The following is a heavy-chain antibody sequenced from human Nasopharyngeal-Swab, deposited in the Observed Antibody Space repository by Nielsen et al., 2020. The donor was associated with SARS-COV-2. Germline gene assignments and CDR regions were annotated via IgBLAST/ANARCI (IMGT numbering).Heavy chain of an antibody. D-gene: IGHD2-21*02. CDR3: AQTYCGGDCYS. V-gene: IGHV4-34*01. J-gene: IGHJ4*02. CDR1: GGSFSGYY. CDR2: INHSGST. Sequence: SQTLSLTCAVYGGSFSGYYWSWIRQPPGKGLEWIGEINHSGSTNYNPSLKSRVTISVDTSKNQFSLKLSSVTAADTAVYYCAQTYCGGDCYSWGQGILVTVSS.